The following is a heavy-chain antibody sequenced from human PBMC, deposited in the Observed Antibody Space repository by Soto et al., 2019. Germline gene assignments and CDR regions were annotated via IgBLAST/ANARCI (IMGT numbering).Heavy chain of an antibody. D-gene: IGHD2-8*01. CDR3: AREIMPLTNDWYFDL. V-gene: IGHV4-30-4*01. J-gene: IGHJ2*01. CDR2: IFDSGST. CDR1: GGSISGGVHS. Sequence: QVQLQESGPGLVKPSETLSLTCTVSGGSISGGVHSWSWIRQPPGKGLEWIGHIFDSGSTYYNPSLNSRLTISVDTSKNQFSLRLSSVTAADTDEYYCAREIMPLTNDWYFDLWGRGTLVTVSS.